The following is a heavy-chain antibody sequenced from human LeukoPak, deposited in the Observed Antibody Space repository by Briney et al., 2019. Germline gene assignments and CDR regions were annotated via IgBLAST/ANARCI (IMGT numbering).Heavy chain of an antibody. CDR1: GFTVSSNY. Sequence: GGSLRLSCAASGFTVSSNYMSWVRQAPGKGLEWVSVIYSDGSTYYADSVKGRFTISRDNSMNTLYLQMNSLRVDDTAVYYCAREQVVVGRGYYGMDVWGQGTTVTVSS. CDR2: IYSDGST. V-gene: IGHV3-53*01. D-gene: IGHD2-2*01. CDR3: AREQVVVGRGYYGMDV. J-gene: IGHJ6*02.